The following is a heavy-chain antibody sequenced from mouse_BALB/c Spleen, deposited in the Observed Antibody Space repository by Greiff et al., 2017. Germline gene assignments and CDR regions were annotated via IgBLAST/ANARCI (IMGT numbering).Heavy chain of an antibody. J-gene: IGHJ4*01. Sequence: EVQLVESGGGLVKPGGSLKLSCAASGFTFSDYYMYWVRQTPEKRLEWVATISDGGSYTYYPDSVKGRFTISRDNAKNNLYLQMSSLKSEDTAMYYCAREATATRVYAMDYWGQGTSVTVSS. D-gene: IGHD1-2*01. CDR2: ISDGGSYT. V-gene: IGHV5-4*02. CDR3: AREATATRVYAMDY. CDR1: GFTFSDYY.